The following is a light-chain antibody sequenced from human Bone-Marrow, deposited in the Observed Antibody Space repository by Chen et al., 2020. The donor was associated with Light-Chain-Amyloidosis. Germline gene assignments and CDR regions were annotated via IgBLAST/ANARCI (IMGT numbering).Light chain of an antibody. J-gene: IGLJ1*01. CDR2: DVT. V-gene: IGLV2-23*02. CDR3: NSYVGSSTYF. CDR1: SSDVGGYNL. Sequence: QAALTQTASVSGSPGQSFTISCTGTSSDVGGYNLVSWYQQHPGKAPKLMIYDVTQRPSGVSNRFSGSKSGNTASLTISGLQAEDEAAYYCNSYVGSSTYFFGSGTKVTVL.